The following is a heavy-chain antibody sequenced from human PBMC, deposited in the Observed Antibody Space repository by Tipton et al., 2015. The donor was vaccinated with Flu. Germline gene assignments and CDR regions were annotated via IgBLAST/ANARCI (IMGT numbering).Heavy chain of an antibody. V-gene: IGHV3-7*01. CDR3: ARDPYYDAFDF. CDR1: GFTFSTYW. J-gene: IGHJ3*01. Sequence: SLRLSCAASGFTFSTYWMSWVRQAPGKGLEWVANIKDDGAEEYYLDSVKGRFTISRDNTRNSLYLQMNSLRDEDTAVYYCARDPYYDAFDFWGQGTVVTVSS. D-gene: IGHD3-10*01. CDR2: IKDDGAEE.